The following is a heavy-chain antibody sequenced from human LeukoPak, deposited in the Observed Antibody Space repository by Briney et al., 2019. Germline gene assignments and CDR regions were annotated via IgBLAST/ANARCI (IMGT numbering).Heavy chain of an antibody. J-gene: IGHJ3*01. Sequence: GGSLRLSCAASGFSFNNHEMHWVRQTAGKGLEWVSAVGIAGITFYAVSVNGGFSITRDNAVSSLFLQINSLRAGDTAVYYGAREGRMATADAFDVWGQGTMVTVSS. CDR1: GFSFNNHE. CDR3: AREGRMATADAFDV. V-gene: IGHV3-13*01. D-gene: IGHD3-10*01. CDR2: VGIAGIT.